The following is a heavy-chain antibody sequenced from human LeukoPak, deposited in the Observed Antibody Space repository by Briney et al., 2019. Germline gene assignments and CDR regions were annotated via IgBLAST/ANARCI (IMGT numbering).Heavy chain of an antibody. CDR3: ARDFHRARADCFDP. Sequence: ASVKVSCKASGYTFASYGIGWVRQAPGQGLEWMGWISGYDYKTNYAQKFQGRVTLTIDTSTNTAYMELRTLRSDDTAVYYCARDFHRARADCFDPWGQGTLVTVSS. CDR2: ISGYDYKT. V-gene: IGHV1-18*01. D-gene: IGHD2/OR15-2a*01. J-gene: IGHJ5*02. CDR1: GYTFASYG.